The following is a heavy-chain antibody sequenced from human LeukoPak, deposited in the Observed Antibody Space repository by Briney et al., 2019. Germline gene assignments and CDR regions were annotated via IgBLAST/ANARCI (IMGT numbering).Heavy chain of an antibody. CDR3: AKGNWRYFDY. D-gene: IGHD1-1*01. CDR2: ISGSVGSP. V-gene: IGHV3-23*01. Sequence: GGSLRLSCAASGFTFSTYVMSWVRQAPGKGLEWVSAISGSVGSPYYADSVKGRFTISRDNSKNTLYLQMNSLGADDTAVYYCAKGNWRYFDYWGQGTLVTVSS. J-gene: IGHJ4*02. CDR1: GFTFSTYV.